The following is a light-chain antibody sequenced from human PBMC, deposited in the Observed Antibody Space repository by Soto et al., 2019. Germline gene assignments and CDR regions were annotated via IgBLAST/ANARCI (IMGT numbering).Light chain of an antibody. Sequence: DIQMTQSPSSLSASVGDRVTITCRASQSISSYLNWYQQKPGQAPKLLIYAASSLPSGVPSRFSGSGSGTDFTLTISRLQPEDFATYYCQQGYSTPRTFGQGTKVEIK. V-gene: IGKV1-39*01. CDR1: QSISSY. J-gene: IGKJ1*01. CDR3: QQGYSTPRT. CDR2: AAS.